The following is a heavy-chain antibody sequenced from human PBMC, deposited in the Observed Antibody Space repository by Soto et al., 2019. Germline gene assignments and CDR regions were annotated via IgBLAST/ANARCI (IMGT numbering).Heavy chain of an antibody. Sequence: ASVKVSCKASGYTFTGCYRHWVRQDPGQGLEWMGWINPNSGGTNYAQKFQGRVTMTRDTSISTAYMELSRLRSDDTAVYYCARDLDIGGNSGWFDPWGQGTLVTVSS. V-gene: IGHV1-2*02. D-gene: IGHD2-21*02. CDR2: INPNSGGT. J-gene: IGHJ5*02. CDR3: ARDLDIGGNSGWFDP. CDR1: GYTFTGCY.